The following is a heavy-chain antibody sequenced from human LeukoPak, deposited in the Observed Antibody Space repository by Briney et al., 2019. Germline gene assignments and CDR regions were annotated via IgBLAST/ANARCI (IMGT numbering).Heavy chain of an antibody. D-gene: IGHD2-2*01. CDR3: TTDQVGPYDYVNY. CDR1: GFTFSNAW. CDR2: IKSKTDGGTT. J-gene: IGHJ4*02. Sequence: PGGSLRLSCAASGFTFSNAWMSWVRQAPGKGLEWVGRIKSKTDGGTTDYAAPVKGRFTISRDDSKNTLYLQMNSLKTEDTAVYYCTTDQVGPYDYVNYWGQGTLVTVSS. V-gene: IGHV3-15*01.